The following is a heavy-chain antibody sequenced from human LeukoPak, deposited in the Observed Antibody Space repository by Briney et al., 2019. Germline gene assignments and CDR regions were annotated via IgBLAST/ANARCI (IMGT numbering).Heavy chain of an antibody. Sequence: ASVKVSCKASGYTFTSYGISWVRQAPGQGLEWMGWISAYNGNTNYAQKLQGRVTMTTDTSTSTAYMELRSLRSDDTAVYYCARVYDSSGYYYFDCWGQGTLVTVSS. CDR1: GYTFTSYG. CDR2: ISAYNGNT. CDR3: ARVYDSSGYYYFDC. J-gene: IGHJ4*02. D-gene: IGHD3-22*01. V-gene: IGHV1-18*01.